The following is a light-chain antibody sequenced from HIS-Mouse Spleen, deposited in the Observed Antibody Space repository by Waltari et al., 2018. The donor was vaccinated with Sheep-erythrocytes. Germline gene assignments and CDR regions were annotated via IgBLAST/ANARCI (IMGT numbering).Light chain of an antibody. Sequence: YELTQPPSVSVSPGQTARITCSGDALPTKYAYLYQQKSGQAPVLVIYEDSKRPSGIPERFSGSTSGTMATLTISGAQVEDEADYYCYSTDSSGNHWVFGGGTKLTVL. J-gene: IGLJ3*02. CDR1: ALPTKY. CDR2: EDS. V-gene: IGLV3-10*01. CDR3: YSTDSSGNHWV.